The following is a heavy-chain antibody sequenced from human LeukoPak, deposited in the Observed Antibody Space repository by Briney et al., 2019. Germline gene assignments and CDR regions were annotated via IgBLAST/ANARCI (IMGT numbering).Heavy chain of an antibody. Sequence: PGGSLRLSCAVSGFTFNNNAMSWVRQAPGKGLECVSAISATGGATYYADSVKGRITISRDNSKSTLYLQMNSLRAEDTAVYYRVKADGVTPEWGQGTLVTVSS. V-gene: IGHV3-23*01. CDR2: ISATGGAT. D-gene: IGHD5-18*01. J-gene: IGHJ4*02. CDR3: VKADGVTPE. CDR1: GFTFNNNA.